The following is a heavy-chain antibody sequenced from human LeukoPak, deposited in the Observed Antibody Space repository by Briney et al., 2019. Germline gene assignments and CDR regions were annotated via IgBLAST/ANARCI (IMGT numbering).Heavy chain of an antibody. D-gene: IGHD6-6*01. CDR3: ARERSSQGYFDF. J-gene: IGHJ4*02. V-gene: IGHV5-51*01. CDR1: GYTFTSYW. Sequence: GESLKISCKGSGYTFTSYWIGWVRQMPGKGLEWMGIIYPSDSETRYSPSFQGQVTISADKSITTAYLQWSSLKASDTAMYYCARERSSQGYFDFWGQGTLVTVSS. CDR2: IYPSDSET.